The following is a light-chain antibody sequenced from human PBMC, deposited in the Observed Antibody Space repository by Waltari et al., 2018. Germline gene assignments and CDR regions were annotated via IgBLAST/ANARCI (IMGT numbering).Light chain of an antibody. V-gene: IGKV1-5*03. CDR3: QQYNSYSLT. J-gene: IGKJ4*01. CDR1: QSVRSW. Sequence: DIQMTQSPSTLSASVGDRVTITCRASQSVRSWLAWYQQKPGKAPKLLISETSNLESGGPARFSGSGSETAFTLTISSLQPEDFATYYCQQYNSYSLTFGGGTKVEIK. CDR2: ETS.